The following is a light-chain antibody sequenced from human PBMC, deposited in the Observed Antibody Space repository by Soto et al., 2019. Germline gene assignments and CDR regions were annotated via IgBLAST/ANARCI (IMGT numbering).Light chain of an antibody. V-gene: IGLV2-8*01. CDR1: SNDIGGYNY. Sequence: QSVLTQPASVSGSPGQSITISCSGTSNDIGGYNYVSWYQHHPGKAPKLMIYEVSKRPSGVPDRFSGSKSGNTASLTVSGLQAEDEADYYCSSYAGSIYVVFGGGTKLTVL. J-gene: IGLJ2*01. CDR2: EVS. CDR3: SSYAGSIYVV.